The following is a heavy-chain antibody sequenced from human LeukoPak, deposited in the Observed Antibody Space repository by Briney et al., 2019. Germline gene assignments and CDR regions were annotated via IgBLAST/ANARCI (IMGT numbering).Heavy chain of an antibody. V-gene: IGHV3-33*01. CDR2: IWYDGSKT. D-gene: IGHD2-2*01. Sequence: GRSLGLSCTTSGFTFTNYGINWVRQALGKGLEWVAAIWYDGSKTSYTDSVKGRFTVSRDISKNTVYLQMNGLKAEDTAVYYCARDDCSTTPCYAYWGQGTLVTVSS. CDR1: GFTFTNYG. J-gene: IGHJ4*02. CDR3: ARDDCSTTPCYAY.